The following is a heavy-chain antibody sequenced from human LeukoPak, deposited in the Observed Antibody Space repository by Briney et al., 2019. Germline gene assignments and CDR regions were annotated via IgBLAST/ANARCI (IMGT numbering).Heavy chain of an antibody. CDR3: ARVRFPYGDYGPFDY. D-gene: IGHD4-17*01. J-gene: IGHJ4*02. CDR2: ISYDGSNK. V-gene: IGHV3-30-3*01. CDR1: GFTFSGYP. Sequence: GGSLRLSCAASGFTFSGYPIHWVRQAPGKGLEWVAVISYDGSNKYYADSVKGRFTISRDNSKNTLYLQMNSLRAEDTAVYYCARVRFPYGDYGPFDYWGQGTLVTVSS.